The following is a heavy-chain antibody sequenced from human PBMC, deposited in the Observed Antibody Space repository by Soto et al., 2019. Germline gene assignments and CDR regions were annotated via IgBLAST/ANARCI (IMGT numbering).Heavy chain of an antibody. Sequence: SETLSLTCTVSGGSISIYYLSWIRQPPGKGLEWIGYIYYSGSTNYNPSLKSRVTISVDTSKNQFSLKLSSVTAADTAVYYCARDVKRRYFDYWGQGTLVTVSS. V-gene: IGHV4-59*12. CDR2: IYYSGST. D-gene: IGHD3-16*02. CDR3: ARDVKRRYFDY. J-gene: IGHJ4*02. CDR1: GGSISIYY.